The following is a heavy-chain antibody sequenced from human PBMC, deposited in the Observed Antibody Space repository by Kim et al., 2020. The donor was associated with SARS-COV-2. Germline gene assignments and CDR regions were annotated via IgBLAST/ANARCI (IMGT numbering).Heavy chain of an antibody. CDR3: ASSTLTIFGVVVNGMDV. V-gene: IGHV3-21*01. D-gene: IGHD3-3*01. Sequence: VKGRFTIPRDNAKNSLYLQMNSLRVEDTAVYYCASSTLTIFGVVVNGMDVWGQGTTVTVSS. J-gene: IGHJ6*02.